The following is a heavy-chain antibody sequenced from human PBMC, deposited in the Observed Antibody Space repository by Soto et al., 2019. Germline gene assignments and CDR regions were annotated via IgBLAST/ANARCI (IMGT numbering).Heavy chain of an antibody. V-gene: IGHV1-69*04. D-gene: IGHD3-9*01. J-gene: IGHJ6*02. CDR1: GGTFSSYA. Sequence: SVKVSCKASGGTFSSYAISWVRQAPGQGLEWMGRIIPILGIANYAQKFQGRVTITADKSTSTAYMELSSLRSEDTAVYYCARDKGYDILTGPRPYYYGMDVWAQGTTVTVSS. CDR2: IIPILGIA. CDR3: ARDKGYDILTGPRPYYYGMDV.